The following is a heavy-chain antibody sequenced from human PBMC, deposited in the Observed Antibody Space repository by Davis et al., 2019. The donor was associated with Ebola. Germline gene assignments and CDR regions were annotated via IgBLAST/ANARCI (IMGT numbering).Heavy chain of an antibody. CDR2: IYYSGST. D-gene: IGHD3-3*01. CDR3: SRRDFWSGYHFDY. Sequence: MPSETLSLTCTVSGGSISSSSYYWGWIRQPPGEGLEWIGSIYYSGSTYYNPSLKSRVTISVDTSKNQFSLKLSSVTAADTAVYYCSRRDFWSGYHFDYWGQGTLVTVSS. V-gene: IGHV4-39*07. CDR1: GGSISSSSYY. J-gene: IGHJ4*02.